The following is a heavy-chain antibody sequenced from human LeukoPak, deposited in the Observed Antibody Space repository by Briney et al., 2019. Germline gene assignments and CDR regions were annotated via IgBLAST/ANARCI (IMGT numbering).Heavy chain of an antibody. Sequence: PGTSLTLSCAASGFILSDFRVHWVRQAPGKGLEWVAVVYTDGGNKYYADSVAGRFTVSRDNSKNTLYLQMSSLRAEDTAIYFCARDGFGPHYFDYWGQGVLVTVSS. D-gene: IGHD3-16*01. CDR3: ARDGFGPHYFDY. J-gene: IGHJ4*02. V-gene: IGHV3-33*01. CDR1: GFILSDFR. CDR2: VYTDGGNK.